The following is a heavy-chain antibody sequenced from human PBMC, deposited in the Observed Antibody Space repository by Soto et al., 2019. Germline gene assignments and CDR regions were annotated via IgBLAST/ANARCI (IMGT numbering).Heavy chain of an antibody. V-gene: IGHV4-39*01. CDR1: GASITSTTYF. CDR2: IYYSGET. CDR3: AKNLPRTGRFDY. Sequence: PSETLSLTCTLSGASITSTTYFWAWIRKPPGKGLEWVGSIYYSGETHYNPSLKSRVTISVDRSKNQFSLQMSSVTAADTAVYYCAKNLPRTGRFDYWGQGSLVTVSS. J-gene: IGHJ4*02.